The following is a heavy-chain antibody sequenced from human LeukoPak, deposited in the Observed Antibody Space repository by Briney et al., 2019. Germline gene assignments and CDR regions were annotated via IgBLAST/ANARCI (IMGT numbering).Heavy chain of an antibody. CDR1: GFPFSNHW. CDR3: TKDRVWNSFDS. V-gene: IGHV3-74*01. CDR2: INTDGSST. J-gene: IGHJ4*02. D-gene: IGHD1-1*01. Sequence: GSLSLSCAASGFPFSNHWMNWVRQAPGKGLVWVSRINTDGSSTTYADSVKGRFTISRDNAKNTLYLQMNSLKNEDTAVYYCTKDRVWNSFDSWGQGTLVTVSS.